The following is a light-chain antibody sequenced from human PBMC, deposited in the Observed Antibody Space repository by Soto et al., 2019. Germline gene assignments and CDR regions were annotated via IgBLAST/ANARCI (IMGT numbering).Light chain of an antibody. CDR3: TAWDGSLSGRV. Sequence: QSVLTQPPSASGTPGQRVTISCSGSSSNIGSTSVNWYQHLPGTAPKLLIHSNNQRPSGVPDRFSGSKSGTSASLAISGLQSDDEADYYCTAWDGSLSGRVFGGGTKLTVL. J-gene: IGLJ3*02. CDR2: SNN. CDR1: SSNIGSTS. V-gene: IGLV1-44*01.